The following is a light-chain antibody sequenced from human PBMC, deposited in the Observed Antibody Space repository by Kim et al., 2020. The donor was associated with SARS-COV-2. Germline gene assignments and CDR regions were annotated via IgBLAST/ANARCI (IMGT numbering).Light chain of an antibody. CDR2: GAS. CDR3: QQYGSSPWT. J-gene: IGKJ1*01. V-gene: IGKV3-20*01. CDR1: QSVSSIY. Sequence: LSPGERATLSCRASQSVSSIYLAWYQQKPGQAPRLLIYGASSRATGIPDRFSGSGSGTDFTLTISRLEPEDFAVYYCQQYGSSPWTFGQGTKVDIK.